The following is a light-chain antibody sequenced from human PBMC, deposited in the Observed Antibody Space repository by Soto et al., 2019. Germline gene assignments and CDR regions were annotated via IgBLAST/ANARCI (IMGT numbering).Light chain of an antibody. CDR1: QSVRTN. Sequence: EVVLTQSPATLSVSAGGTVTLSCRASQSVRTNVAWYQQIPGQAPRLLVYGASTRATGVPARFTGSGAGIEFSLTISSLLSEDSAVCYRQQYGPSPPWTFGQGTKVDI. J-gene: IGKJ1*01. V-gene: IGKV3-15*01. CDR3: QQYGPSPPWT. CDR2: GAS.